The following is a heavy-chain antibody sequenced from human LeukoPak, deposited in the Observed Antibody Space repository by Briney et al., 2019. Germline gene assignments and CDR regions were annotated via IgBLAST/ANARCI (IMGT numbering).Heavy chain of an antibody. CDR1: GFTFSSYD. D-gene: IGHD1-26*01. Sequence: GGSLRLSCAASGFTFSSYDMRGVRQAPGKGLEWVAVISYDGSNKYYADSVKGRFTISRDNSKNTLYLQMNSLRAEDTAVYYCASGGSRTNYFDYWGQGTLVTVSS. CDR3: ASGGSRTNYFDY. J-gene: IGHJ4*02. CDR2: ISYDGSNK. V-gene: IGHV3-30*01.